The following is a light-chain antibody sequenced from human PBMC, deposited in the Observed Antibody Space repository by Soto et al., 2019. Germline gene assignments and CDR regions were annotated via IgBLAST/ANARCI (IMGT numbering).Light chain of an antibody. V-gene: IGLV2-14*01. Sequence: QSVLTQPASVSGSPGQSITISCTGTSSDVGGYNFVSWYQHHPGKAPKLMIYEVSNRPSGVSNRFSGSKSGNTASLTISGLQAEDEAHYYCSSYTTSSTDVFGTGTKVTVL. CDR1: SSDVGGYNF. CDR2: EVS. J-gene: IGLJ1*01. CDR3: SSYTTSSTDV.